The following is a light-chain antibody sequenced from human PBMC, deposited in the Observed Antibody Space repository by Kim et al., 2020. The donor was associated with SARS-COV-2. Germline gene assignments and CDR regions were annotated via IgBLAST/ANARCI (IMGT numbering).Light chain of an antibody. CDR3: QAWDSSTVV. CDR2: QDS. V-gene: IGLV3-1*01. Sequence: VAPGKTASINCSGDKLGDKYACWYQQKPGQSPVLVIYQDSKRPSGIPERFSGSNSGNTATLTISGTQAMDEADYYCQAWDSSTVVFGGGTQLTVL. CDR1: KLGDKY. J-gene: IGLJ2*01.